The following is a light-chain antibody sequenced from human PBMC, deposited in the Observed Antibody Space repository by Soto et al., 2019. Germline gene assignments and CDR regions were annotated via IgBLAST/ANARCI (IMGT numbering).Light chain of an antibody. CDR3: SSYTSSSTLLYV. CDR2: DVS. Sequence: QSALTQPASVSGSPGQSITISCTGTSSDVGGYNYVSWYQQHPGKAPKLMIYDVSNRPSGVSNRFSGSKSGNTASLTISGLQAEDEADYYCSSYTSSSTLLYVFGTGTK. J-gene: IGLJ1*01. CDR1: SSDVGGYNY. V-gene: IGLV2-14*01.